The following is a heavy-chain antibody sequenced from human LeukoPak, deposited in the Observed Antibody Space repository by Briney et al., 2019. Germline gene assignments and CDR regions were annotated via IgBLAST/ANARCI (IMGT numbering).Heavy chain of an antibody. CDR3: ARGRKGVLRYFDWSATRLGMDV. D-gene: IGHD3-9*01. CDR2: MNPNSGNT. V-gene: IGHV1-8*01. Sequence: ASVKVSCKASGYTFTSYDINWMRQATGQGLEWMGWMNPNSGNTGYAQKFQGRVTMTRNTSISTAYMELSSLRSEDTAVYYCARGRKGVLRYFDWSATRLGMDVWGQGTTVTVSS. CDR1: GYTFTSYD. J-gene: IGHJ6*02.